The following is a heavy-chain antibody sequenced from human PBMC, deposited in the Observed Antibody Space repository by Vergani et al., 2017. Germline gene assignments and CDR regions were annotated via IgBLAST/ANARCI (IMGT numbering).Heavy chain of an antibody. Sequence: QVQLVQSGAEVKKPGASVKVSCKASGYTFTGYYMHWVRQAPGQGLEWRGRINPNSGGTNYAQKFHGRVTMTRDTSLSTAYMELSRLRSDDTAVYYWARVVVDGKYQPFDYFQHWGQGTLVTVSS. CDR2: INPNSGGT. CDR3: ARVVVDGKYQPFDYFQH. CDR1: GYTFTGYY. J-gene: IGHJ1*01. V-gene: IGHV1-2*06. D-gene: IGHD2-2*01.